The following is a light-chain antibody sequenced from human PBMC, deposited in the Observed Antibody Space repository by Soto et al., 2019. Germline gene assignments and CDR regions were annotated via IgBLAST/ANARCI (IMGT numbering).Light chain of an antibody. CDR1: SGDIGRYKF. CDR2: EGT. Sequence: QSALAQRASVSGSPGQSVTISCTGTSGDIGRYKFVSWFQQHPGKAPKLLIFEGTNRPSGVSHRFSGPKSGNTASLTISGLQAEDEAMYFCSSSTNTNTLVIFGGGTKVTVL. J-gene: IGLJ2*01. CDR3: SSSTNTNTLVI. V-gene: IGLV2-14*01.